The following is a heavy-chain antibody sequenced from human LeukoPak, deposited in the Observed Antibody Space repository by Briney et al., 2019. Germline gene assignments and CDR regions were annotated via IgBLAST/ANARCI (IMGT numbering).Heavy chain of an antibody. CDR2: IYYSGST. CDR1: GGSISSYY. D-gene: IGHD6-13*01. CDR3: ESNLGGSSYDAFDI. V-gene: IGHV4-59*01. Sequence: SETLSLTCTVSGGSISSYYWSWIRQPPGKGLEWIGYIYYSGSTNYNPSLKSRVTISVDTSKNQFSLKLSSVTAADTAVYYCESNLGGSSYDAFDIWGQGTMVTVSS. J-gene: IGHJ3*02.